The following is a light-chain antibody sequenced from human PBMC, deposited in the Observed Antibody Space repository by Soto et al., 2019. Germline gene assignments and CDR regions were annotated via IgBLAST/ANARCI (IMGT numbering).Light chain of an antibody. CDR1: QGINIF. CDR3: QQRNSYPRT. J-gene: IGKJ2*01. Sequence: DIPLTQSPSFLSASVGDRVTITCRASQGINIFLAWFQQKPGKAPNLLISAASTLQSGVPSRVSGRGSETEFTLTITRQQPEDSATYYCQQRNSYPRTFGHGNKVVIK. CDR2: AAS. V-gene: IGKV1-9*01.